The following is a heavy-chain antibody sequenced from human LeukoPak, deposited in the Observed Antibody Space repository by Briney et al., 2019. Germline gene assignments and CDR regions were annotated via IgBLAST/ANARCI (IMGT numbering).Heavy chain of an antibody. V-gene: IGHV3-53*01. J-gene: IGHJ6*02. CDR2: TNSGGAT. CDR3: ARDMNL. Sequence: GGSLRLSCAASGFTVSSNYMSWVRQAPGKGLEWVSVTNSGGATDYADSVKGRFTISRDNSKNTLYLQMNSLRAEDTAVYYCARDMNLWGQGTTVTVSS. CDR1: GFTVSSNY.